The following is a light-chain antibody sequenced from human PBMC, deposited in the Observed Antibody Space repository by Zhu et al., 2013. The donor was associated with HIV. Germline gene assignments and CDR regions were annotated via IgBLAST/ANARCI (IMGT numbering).Light chain of an antibody. CDR3: SSYRSTITRV. CDR1: SSDVGDYNY. CDR2: EVI. Sequence: QSALTQPASVSGSPGQSITISCTGTSSDVGDYNYVSWYQQHPGKAPKLIIYEVINRPSGVSNRFSASKSGNTASLTISGLQGEDEADYFCSSYRSTITRVFGGGTRLTVL. J-gene: IGLJ2*01. V-gene: IGLV2-14*01.